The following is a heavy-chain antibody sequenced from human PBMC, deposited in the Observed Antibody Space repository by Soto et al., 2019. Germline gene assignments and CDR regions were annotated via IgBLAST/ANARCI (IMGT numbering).Heavy chain of an antibody. J-gene: IGHJ4*02. CDR2: IMSKTDGGTT. Sequence: GGSLRLSCATSGFTFSKAWVGWVRQAPGKGLEWVGRIMSKTDGGTTDYAAPVKGRFTISRDDSKSTLYLQMNSLKTEDAAFYYCTTDSGMSPYSFDYWGQGTLVTVSS. CDR1: GFTFSKAW. V-gene: IGHV3-15*01. CDR3: TTDSGMSPYSFDY. D-gene: IGHD1-26*01.